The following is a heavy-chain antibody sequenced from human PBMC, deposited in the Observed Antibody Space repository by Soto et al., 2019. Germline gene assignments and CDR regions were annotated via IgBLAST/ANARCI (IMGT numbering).Heavy chain of an antibody. CDR1: GGSISSGGYY. CDR2: IYYSGST. D-gene: IGHD2-15*01. Sequence: QVQLQESGPGLVKPSQTLSLTCIVSGGSISSGGYYWSWIRQHPGKGLEWIGYIYYSGSTYYNPSLRSRVTISVDTSKNELSLKLSSVTAADTAVYYCARGKEVGAGGGLNYWGQGTLVTVSS. CDR3: ARGKEVGAGGGLNY. J-gene: IGHJ4*02. V-gene: IGHV4-31*03.